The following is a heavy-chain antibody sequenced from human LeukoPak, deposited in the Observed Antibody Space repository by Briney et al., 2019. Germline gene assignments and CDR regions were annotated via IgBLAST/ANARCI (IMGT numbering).Heavy chain of an antibody. CDR3: AELGITMIGGV. V-gene: IGHV3-48*03. D-gene: IGHD3-10*02. Sequence: PGGSLRLSCAASGFTFSSYEMNWVRQAPGNGLEWTSYISSSGATKYYTDSVKGRFTISRDNTKNSLYLQMNSLRAEDTAVYYCAELGITMIGGVWGKGTTVTISS. CDR2: ISSSGATK. J-gene: IGHJ6*04. CDR1: GFTFSSYE.